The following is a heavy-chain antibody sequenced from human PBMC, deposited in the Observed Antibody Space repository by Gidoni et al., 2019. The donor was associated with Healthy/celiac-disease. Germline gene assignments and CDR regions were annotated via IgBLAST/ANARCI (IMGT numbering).Heavy chain of an antibody. V-gene: IGHV4-34*01. CDR2: INHSGST. CDR1: GGSFSGYY. Sequence: QVQLQQRGAGLLKLSETLSLTCAVYGGSFSGYYWSWIRQPPGKGLEWIGEINHSGSTNYNPSLKSRVTISVDTSKNQFSLKLSSVTAADTAVYYCAGAGGSYAFDIWGQGTMVTVSS. J-gene: IGHJ3*02. CDR3: AGAGGSYAFDI. D-gene: IGHD2-15*01.